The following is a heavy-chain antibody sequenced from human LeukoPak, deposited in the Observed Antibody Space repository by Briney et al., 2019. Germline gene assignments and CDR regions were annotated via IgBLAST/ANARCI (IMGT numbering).Heavy chain of an antibody. CDR3: ARNEYSNSPIDY. D-gene: IGHD6-6*01. CDR1: GFTFSNYW. Sequence: GGSLRLSCAASGFTFSNYWMHWVRQAPGKGLVWVSRINSDGSSTTYADSVKGRFTISRDNSKNSLYLQMRSLRANDSAIYYCARNEYSNSPIDYWGQGTLVTVSS. J-gene: IGHJ4*02. V-gene: IGHV3-74*01. CDR2: INSDGSST.